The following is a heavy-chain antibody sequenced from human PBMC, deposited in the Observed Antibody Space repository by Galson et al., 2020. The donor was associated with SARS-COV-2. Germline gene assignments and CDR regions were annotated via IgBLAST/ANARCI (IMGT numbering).Heavy chain of an antibody. J-gene: IGHJ5*02. D-gene: IGHD3-22*01. Sequence: GLEWLGEVNSRGSTNYNPSLQSRVTITVDTSKNQFSLKLSSVTAADTAVYYCARGLLLMYYYDSRTGNNWFDPWGQGTLVTVSS. V-gene: IGHV4-34*01. CDR2: VNSRGST. CDR3: ARGLLLMYYYDSRTGNNWFDP.